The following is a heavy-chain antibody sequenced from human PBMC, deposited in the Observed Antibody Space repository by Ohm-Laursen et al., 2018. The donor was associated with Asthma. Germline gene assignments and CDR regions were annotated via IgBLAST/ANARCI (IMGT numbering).Heavy chain of an antibody. D-gene: IGHD3-10*01. Sequence: GASVKVSCKASGGTFSSYAISWVRQAPGQGLEWMGGIIPIFGTANYAQKFQGRVTITADESTSTAYMELSSLRSEDTAVYYCARDLYYYGSGSYNYWGQGTLVTVSS. CDR3: ARDLYYYGSGSYNY. V-gene: IGHV1-69*13. CDR1: GGTFSSYA. J-gene: IGHJ4*02. CDR2: IIPIFGTA.